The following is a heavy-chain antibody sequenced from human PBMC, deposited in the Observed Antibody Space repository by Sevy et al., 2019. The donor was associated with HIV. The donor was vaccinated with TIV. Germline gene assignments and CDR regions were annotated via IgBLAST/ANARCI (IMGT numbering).Heavy chain of an antibody. CDR3: ARDFHPYYDILAGYLYGMDV. J-gene: IGHJ6*02. D-gene: IGHD3-9*01. Sequence: GGSLRLSCAASGFTFSSYWMSWVRQAPGKGLEWVANIKQDGSEKYYVDSVKGRFTVSRDNAKNSLYLQMNSLRAEDTAVYYCARDFHPYYDILAGYLYGMDVWGQGTTVTVSS. CDR1: GFTFSSYW. CDR2: IKQDGSEK. V-gene: IGHV3-7*01.